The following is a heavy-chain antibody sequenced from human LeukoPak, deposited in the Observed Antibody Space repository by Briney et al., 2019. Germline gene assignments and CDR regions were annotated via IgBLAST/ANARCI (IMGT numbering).Heavy chain of an antibody. Sequence: ASVKVSCKTSRYSFSSFGITWVRQAPRQGLEGMGWTSPYDETPTYAQDFQGRVTMATDTSPTTAYMALTSLRSDDTAMYFCAKVDPRIIEGARGDALHVWGQGTMVIVSS. CDR1: RYSFSSFG. J-gene: IGHJ3*01. CDR2: TSPYDETP. V-gene: IGHV1-18*01. D-gene: IGHD1-26*01. CDR3: AKVDPRIIEGARGDALHV.